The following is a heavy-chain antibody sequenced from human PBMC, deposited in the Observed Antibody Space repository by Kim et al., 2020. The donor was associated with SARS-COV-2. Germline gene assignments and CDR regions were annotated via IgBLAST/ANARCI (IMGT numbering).Heavy chain of an antibody. CDR3: TTDGEDTAIMVFGY. CDR1: GFTFSNAW. V-gene: IGHV3-15*01. CDR2: IKSKTDGGTT. Sequence: GGSLRLSCAASGFTFSNAWMSWVRQAPGKGLEWVGRIKSKTDGGTTDYAAPVKGRFTISRDDSKNTLYLQMNSLKTEDTAVYYCTTDGEDTAIMVFGYWGQGTLVTVSS. D-gene: IGHD5-18*01. J-gene: IGHJ4*02.